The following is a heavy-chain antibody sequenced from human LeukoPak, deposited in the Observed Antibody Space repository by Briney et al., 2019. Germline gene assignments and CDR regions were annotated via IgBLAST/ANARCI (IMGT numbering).Heavy chain of an antibody. Sequence: PGGSLRLSCAASGFTFSSYSMNWVRQAPGKGLEWVSYIISSASTIYYADSVKGRFTISRDNAKNSLYLQMNSLRDEDTAVYYCARAKGTAMIKGHRFDPWGQGTLVTVS. CDR2: IISSASTI. CDR1: GFTFSSYS. CDR3: ARAKGTAMIKGHRFDP. J-gene: IGHJ5*02. V-gene: IGHV3-48*02. D-gene: IGHD5-18*01.